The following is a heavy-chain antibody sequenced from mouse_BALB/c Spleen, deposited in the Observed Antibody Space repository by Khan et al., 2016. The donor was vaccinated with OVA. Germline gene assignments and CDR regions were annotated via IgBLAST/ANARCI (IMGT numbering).Heavy chain of an antibody. CDR1: GFTFSNYA. V-gene: IGHV5-6-5*01. J-gene: IGHJ3*01. CDR2: ISSGGTS. CDR3: ARDYWFVY. Sequence: EVKLVESGGGLVKPGGSLKVSCAASGFTFSNYAMSWVRQSPEKRLEWVASISSGGTSYYIDSAKGRFTISRDNARNILYLQMSSLRSEDTANYYCARDYWFVYWGQGTLVTVSA.